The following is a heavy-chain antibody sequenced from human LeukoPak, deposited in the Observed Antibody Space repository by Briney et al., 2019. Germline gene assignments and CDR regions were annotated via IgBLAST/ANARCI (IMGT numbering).Heavy chain of an antibody. Sequence: PGGSLRLSCAASGFTFSTYWMTWVRQTPGKGLEWVANIKEDGGEQNYVDSVEGRFTISRDNTKNSVFLQMNSLRAEDTAVYYCAREGAAYCGGDCPSNYFDYWGQGTLVTVSS. J-gene: IGHJ4*02. V-gene: IGHV3-7*01. CDR3: AREGAAYCGGDCPSNYFDY. D-gene: IGHD2-21*01. CDR1: GFTFSTYW. CDR2: IKEDGGEQ.